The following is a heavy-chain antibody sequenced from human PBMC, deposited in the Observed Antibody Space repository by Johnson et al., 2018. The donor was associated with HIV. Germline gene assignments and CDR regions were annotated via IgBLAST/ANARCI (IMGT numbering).Heavy chain of an antibody. J-gene: IGHJ3*02. V-gene: IGHV3-66*01. CDR3: ARGGYGDYGGGDAFDI. Sequence: VQLVESGGGLVQPGGSLRLSCAASGFTVSSNYMSWVRQAPGKGLEWVSVIYSGGSTYYADSVKGRFTISRDNSKNTLYLQMNSLRAGDTAVYYCARGGYGDYGGGDAFDILGQGTMVTVSS. D-gene: IGHD4-17*01. CDR2: IYSGGST. CDR1: GFTVSSNY.